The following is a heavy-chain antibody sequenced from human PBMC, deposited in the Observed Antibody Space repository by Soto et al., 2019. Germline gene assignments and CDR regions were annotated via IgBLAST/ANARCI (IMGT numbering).Heavy chain of an antibody. V-gene: IGHV3-53*01. CDR3: ARGPQYYYDSSGYYYFDY. CDR1: GFTVSSNY. Sequence: GGSLRLSCAASGFTVSSNYMSWVRQAPGKGLEWVSVIYSGGSTYYADSVKGRFTISRDNSKNTLYLQMNSLRAEDTAVYYCARGPQYYYDSSGYYYFDYWGQGTLVTVSS. CDR2: IYSGGST. D-gene: IGHD3-22*01. J-gene: IGHJ4*02.